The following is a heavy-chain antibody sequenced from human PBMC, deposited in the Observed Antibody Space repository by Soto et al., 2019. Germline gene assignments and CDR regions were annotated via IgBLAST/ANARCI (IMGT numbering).Heavy chain of an antibody. J-gene: IGHJ4*02. CDR1: GFTFSSHV. Sequence: EEQLVESGGGLVQPGGSLRLSCAASGFTFSSHVMYWVRQAPGKGLEWVSSINSGSTSIYYADSVKGRFTISRDNGKNSLYLQMGILRADDTAVYYCLNGDYYVGQGTLVTVSS. CDR3: LNGDYY. CDR2: INSGSTSI. V-gene: IGHV3-48*01. D-gene: IGHD4-17*01.